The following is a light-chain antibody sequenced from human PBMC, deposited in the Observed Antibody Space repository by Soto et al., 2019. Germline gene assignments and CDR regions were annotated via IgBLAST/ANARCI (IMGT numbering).Light chain of an antibody. J-gene: IGKJ3*01. CDR3: QHYGSSPFT. CDR2: GAS. CDR1: QSFISSY. Sequence: EIVLTQSPGTLSLSPGERATLSCRASQSFISSYLAWYQQKPGQAPRLLIYGASSRATGIPDRFSGSGSGTDFTLTISRLEPEDFEVYYCQHYGSSPFTFGHGTQVDIX. V-gene: IGKV3-20*01.